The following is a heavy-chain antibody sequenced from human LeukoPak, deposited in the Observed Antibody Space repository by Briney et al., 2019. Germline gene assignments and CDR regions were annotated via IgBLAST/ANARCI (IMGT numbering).Heavy chain of an antibody. CDR2: ITGGSTTI. J-gene: IGHJ4*02. CDR3: ARDHLYYEISGPRFDY. Sequence: GGSLRLSCAASGFTFRSYNMNWVRQAPGKGLEWVSYITGGSTTIYYADSVKGRFTISRDSAKNSLYLQMNSLRAEDTAVYYCARDHLYYEISGPRFDYWGQGTRVTVSS. V-gene: IGHV3-48*01. CDR1: GFTFRSYN. D-gene: IGHD3-16*01.